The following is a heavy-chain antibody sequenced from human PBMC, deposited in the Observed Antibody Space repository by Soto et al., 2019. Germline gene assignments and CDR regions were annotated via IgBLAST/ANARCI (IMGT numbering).Heavy chain of an antibody. J-gene: IGHJ3*02. CDR3: AKDRDSGWWNAFDI. V-gene: IGHV3-23*01. CDR2: ISGSGGNT. D-gene: IGHD6-19*01. CDR1: GFTFSRFD. Sequence: EVQLLESGGGLVQPGGSLRLSCEASGFTFSRFDMSWVRQAPGQGLDWVSAISGSGGNTYYAVSVKGRFTISRDNSKNALNLQMDNLRAEDKAVYYCAKDRDSGWWNAFDIWGQGTMVTVSS.